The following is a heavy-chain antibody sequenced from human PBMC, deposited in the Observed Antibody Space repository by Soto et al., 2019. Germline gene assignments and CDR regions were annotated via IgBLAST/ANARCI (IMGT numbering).Heavy chain of an antibody. V-gene: IGHV5-51*01. J-gene: IGHJ4*02. Sequence: GESLKISWKGSGYSFTSYWIGWVRQMPGKGLEWMGIIYPGDSDTRYSPSFQGQVTISADKSISTAYLQWSSLKASDTAMYYCGRVTEAATPHSDFDVWGQGTLVTVSS. CDR3: GRVTEAATPHSDFDV. D-gene: IGHD2-15*01. CDR2: IYPGDSDT. CDR1: GYSFTSYW.